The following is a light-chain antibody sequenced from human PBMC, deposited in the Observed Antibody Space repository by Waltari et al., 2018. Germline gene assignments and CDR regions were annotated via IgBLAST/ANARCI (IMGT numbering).Light chain of an antibody. CDR3: QQYNRFSP. CDR1: EAINKW. Sequence: DTQLSQFPSTLAASVGDRVTITCRAREAINKWLAWYQQKPGQAPNVLIYDASTLQSGVPSRFSGSGSGTEFTLTIDSLQPDDFATYYCQQYNRFSPFGQGTNVEVK. CDR2: DAS. J-gene: IGKJ1*01. V-gene: IGKV1-5*01.